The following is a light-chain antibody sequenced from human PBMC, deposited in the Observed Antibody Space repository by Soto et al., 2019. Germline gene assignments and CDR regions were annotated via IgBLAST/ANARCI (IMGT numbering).Light chain of an antibody. Sequence: QSALAQPPSVSGSPGQSITISCTGTSSDVGGYNYVSWYQQHPGKAPKLMIYDVSNRPSGVSNRFSGSKSGNTASLTISGLQAEDEADYYCNSYTTVNSLVFGGGTKLTVL. J-gene: IGLJ3*02. CDR1: SSDVGGYNY. CDR3: NSYTTVNSLV. V-gene: IGLV2-14*03. CDR2: DVS.